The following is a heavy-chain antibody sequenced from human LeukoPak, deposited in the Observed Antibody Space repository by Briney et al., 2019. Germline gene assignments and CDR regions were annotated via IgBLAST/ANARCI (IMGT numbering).Heavy chain of an antibody. J-gene: IGHJ4*02. V-gene: IGHV3-11*05. CDR3: ARAVSVSSYYFDC. Sequence: PGGSLRLSCAASGFTFSDFYMNWISQAPGKGLEWISYISSSSSYTNYVDSVKGRFTISRDNAKNSLYLQMNSLRAEDTAVYYCARAVSVSSYYFDCWGQGTLVTVSS. CDR2: ISSSSSYT. D-gene: IGHD5/OR15-5a*01. CDR1: GFTFSDFY.